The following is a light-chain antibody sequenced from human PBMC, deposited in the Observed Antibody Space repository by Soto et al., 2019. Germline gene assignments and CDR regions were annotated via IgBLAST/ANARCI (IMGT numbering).Light chain of an antibody. CDR3: HQYDNWPPYT. CDR2: GAS. J-gene: IGKJ1*01. Sequence: EIVMTQSPATLSVSPGERATLSCRASQSVSSNLAWYQQKPGQAPRLLIYGASTRATAIPARFSGSGSGTEFTLTISSLQSEDFAVYYCHQYDNWPPYTFGQGTKVEIK. CDR1: QSVSSN. V-gene: IGKV3-15*01.